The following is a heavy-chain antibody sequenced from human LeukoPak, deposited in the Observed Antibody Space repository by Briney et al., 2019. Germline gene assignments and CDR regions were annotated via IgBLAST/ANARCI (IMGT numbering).Heavy chain of an antibody. J-gene: IGHJ4*02. CDR1: GFAFSSYA. CDR2: ISGSGGST. V-gene: IGHV3-23*01. CDR3: AKDSRVGTAMVKYFDY. D-gene: IGHD5-18*01. Sequence: GGSLRLSCAASGFAFSSYAMSWVRQAPGKGLEWVSAISGSGGSTYYADSVKGRFTISRDNPKNTLYLQMNSLRAEDTAVYYCAKDSRVGTAMVKYFDYWGQGTLVTVSS.